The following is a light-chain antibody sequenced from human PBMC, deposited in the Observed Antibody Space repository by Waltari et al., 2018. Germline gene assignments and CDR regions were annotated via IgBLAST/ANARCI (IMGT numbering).Light chain of an antibody. Sequence: DIVMTQSPLSLPVTLGQPASISCRSSQSLVHRDGVTYLSWFHQRPGQSPRRLIYKVSYRDSGVPDRFSGSGSGTDFTLKISRVEAEDVGFYYCLHGGDLFTFGPGTKVEIK. CDR1: QSLVHRDGVTY. CDR3: LHGGDLFT. CDR2: KVS. V-gene: IGKV2-30*02. J-gene: IGKJ3*01.